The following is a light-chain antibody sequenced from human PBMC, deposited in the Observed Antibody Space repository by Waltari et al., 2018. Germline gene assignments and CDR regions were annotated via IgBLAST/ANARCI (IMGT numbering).Light chain of an antibody. CDR2: RNN. Sequence: QPVLTQPPSASGTPGPTVTISCSGSSCNIGTQSVYLYQHLPGPAPRLLIYRNNQRPSGVPDRFSASKSGTSASLAISGLRSEDEGDYYCAAWDDRLNGLYVFGTGTKVTV. CDR3: AAWDDRLNGLYV. V-gene: IGLV1-47*01. CDR1: SCNIGTQS. J-gene: IGLJ1*01.